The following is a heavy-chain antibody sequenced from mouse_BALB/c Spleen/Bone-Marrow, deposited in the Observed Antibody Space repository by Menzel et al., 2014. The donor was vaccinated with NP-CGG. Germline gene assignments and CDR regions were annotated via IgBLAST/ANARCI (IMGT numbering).Heavy chain of an antibody. D-gene: IGHD1-1*01. CDR2: IDPANGNT. CDR1: GFNIKDTY. CDR3: ASYYYGHYFDY. J-gene: IGHJ2*01. V-gene: IGHV14-3*02. Sequence: VQLQPSGAELVKPGASVKLSCTASGFNIKDTYMHWVRQRPEQGLEWIGRIDPANGNTKYDPKFQGKATITADTSSNTAYLQLSSLTSEDTAVYYCASYYYGHYFDYWGQGTTLTVSS.